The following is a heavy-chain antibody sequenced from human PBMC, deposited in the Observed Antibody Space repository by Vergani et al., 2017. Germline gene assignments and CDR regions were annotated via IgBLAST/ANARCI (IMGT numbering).Heavy chain of an antibody. D-gene: IGHD2-2*01. J-gene: IGHJ5*02. CDR3: ARGNVVVLDP. Sequence: QVQLQESGPRLVRPSQTLSLTCTVSGGSINTGAYYWSWIRQPAGKGREWIGRVYTSGMTNYNPSLKSRVTILVDRSKSQLSLRLTSVAAGETAVYFFARGNVVVLDPWGQGTLVTVSS. CDR2: VYTSGMT. V-gene: IGHV4-61*02. CDR1: GGSINTGAYY.